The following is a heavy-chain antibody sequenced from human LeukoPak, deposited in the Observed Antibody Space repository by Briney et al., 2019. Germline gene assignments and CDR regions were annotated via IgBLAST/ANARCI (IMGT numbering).Heavy chain of an antibody. CDR1: GFTFSSYG. CDR3: AKDLAVRVGGGY. D-gene: IGHD3-10*01. Sequence: GGSLRLSCAASGFTFSSYGMHWVRQAPGKGLEWVAFIRYDGSNKYYADSVKGRFTISRDNSKNTLYLQMNSLRAEDTAVYYCAKDLAVRVGGGYWGQGTLVTVSS. V-gene: IGHV3-30*02. CDR2: IRYDGSNK. J-gene: IGHJ4*02.